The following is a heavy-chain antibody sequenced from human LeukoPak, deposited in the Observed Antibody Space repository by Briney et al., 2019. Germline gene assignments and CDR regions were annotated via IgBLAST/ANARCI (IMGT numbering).Heavy chain of an antibody. J-gene: IGHJ3*02. Sequence: GESLKISCKGSGYSFSTYWTAWVRQMPGKGLEWMGMIYPRDSNTRYSPSFQGQVAISADRSISTAYLQWSSLKASDTAMYYCASRWGHDAFDIWGQGTMVTVSS. V-gene: IGHV5-51*01. CDR1: GYSFSTYW. D-gene: IGHD3-16*01. CDR2: IYPRDSNT. CDR3: ASRWGHDAFDI.